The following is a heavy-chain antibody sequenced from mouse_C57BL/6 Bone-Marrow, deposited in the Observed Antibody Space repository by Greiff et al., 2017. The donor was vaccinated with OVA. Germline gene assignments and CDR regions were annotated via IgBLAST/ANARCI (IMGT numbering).Heavy chain of an antibody. CDR3: ARGVYYYGPGY. D-gene: IGHD1-1*01. CDR1: GFTFSDFY. Sequence: EVMLVESGGGLVQSGRSLRLSCATSGFTFSDFYMEWVRQAPGKGLEWIAASRNKANDYTTEYSASVKGRFIVSRDTSQSILYLQMNALRAEDTAIYYCARGVYYYGPGYWGQGTTLTVSS. V-gene: IGHV7-1*01. J-gene: IGHJ2*01. CDR2: SRNKANDYTT.